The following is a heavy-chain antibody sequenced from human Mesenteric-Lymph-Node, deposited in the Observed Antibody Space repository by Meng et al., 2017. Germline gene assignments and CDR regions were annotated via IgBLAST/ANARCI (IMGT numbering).Heavy chain of an antibody. CDR2: IYYSGST. CDR3: ATSSRGYSSTDET. J-gene: IGHJ5*02. Sequence: SETLSLTCTVSGGSISSGGYYWSWIRQHPGKGLEWIGYIYYSGSTYYNPSLKSRVTISVDTSKNQFSLKLSSVTAADTAMYYCATSSRGYSSTDETWGQGTLVTVSS. V-gene: IGHV4-31*03. CDR1: GGSISSGGYY. D-gene: IGHD5-18*01.